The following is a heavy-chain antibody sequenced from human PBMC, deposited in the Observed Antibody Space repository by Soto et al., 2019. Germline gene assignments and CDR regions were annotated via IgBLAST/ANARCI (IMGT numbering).Heavy chain of an antibody. CDR2: INHSGST. CDR1: GGSFNDYY. D-gene: IGHD1-26*01. CDR3: ARGLRWRPWDH. V-gene: IGHV4-34*01. Sequence: QVQLQQWGAGLLKPSETLSLICAVYGGSFNDYYWSWLRQPPGKGLEWIGEINHSGSTNYNASLKSRVTVSVDTAKKQFFLKLSSVTAADTALYYCARGLRWRPWDHWGQGTLVTVSS. J-gene: IGHJ4*02.